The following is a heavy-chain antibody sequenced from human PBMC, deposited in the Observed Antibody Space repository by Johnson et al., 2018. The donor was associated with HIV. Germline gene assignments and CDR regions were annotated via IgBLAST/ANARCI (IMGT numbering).Heavy chain of an antibody. CDR1: GFTVSSNY. CDR2: IYSGGGT. J-gene: IGHJ3*02. CDR3: ARTRQGAFDI. Sequence: VQLVESGGTVIRPGGSLRLSCAASGFTVSSNYMSWVRQAPGKGLEWVSVIYSGGGTYYEDSVKGRFTISRDNSKNTLYRQMNSLRPQDTAVYYCARTRQGAFDIWGQGTMVTVSS. V-gene: IGHV3-66*02.